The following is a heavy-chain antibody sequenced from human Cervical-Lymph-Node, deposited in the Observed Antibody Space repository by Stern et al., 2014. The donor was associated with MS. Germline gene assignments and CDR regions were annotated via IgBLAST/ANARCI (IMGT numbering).Heavy chain of an antibody. CDR1: GFTFSSSG. CDR3: AREGGNTAEYFQH. D-gene: IGHD4-23*01. CDR2: IYYDGSNR. Sequence: QVQLMQYGGGVVQPGRSLRLSCAASGFTFSSSGMHWVRQAPGKGLEWLAIIYYDGSNRYYADSVKGRFTISRDNSKNTLYLQMNSLRAEDTAVYYCAREGGNTAEYFQHWGQGTLVTVSS. J-gene: IGHJ1*01. V-gene: IGHV3-33*01.